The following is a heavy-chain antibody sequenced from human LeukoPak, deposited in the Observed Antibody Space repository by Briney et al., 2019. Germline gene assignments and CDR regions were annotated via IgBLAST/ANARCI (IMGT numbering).Heavy chain of an antibody. Sequence: GGSLRLSCAASGFTFSSYGMHWVRQAPGKGLEWVAYIRYDGSNKYYADSVKGRFTISRDISKNTLYLQMNSLRAEDTAVYYCAKDDYGAFDYWGQGTLVTVSS. CDR2: IRYDGSNK. CDR1: GFTFSSYG. J-gene: IGHJ4*02. D-gene: IGHD4/OR15-4a*01. CDR3: AKDDYGAFDY. V-gene: IGHV3-30*02.